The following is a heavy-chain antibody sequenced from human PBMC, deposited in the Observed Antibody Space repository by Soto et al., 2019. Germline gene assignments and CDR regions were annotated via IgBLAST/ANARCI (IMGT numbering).Heavy chain of an antibody. CDR3: ARDLGDSSGWFGP. D-gene: IGHD3-10*01. V-gene: IGHV3-30-3*01. CDR2: IPYDGSNN. J-gene: IGHJ5*02. Sequence: QVQLVESGGGVVQPGRSLRLSCAASGFTFSSYGMPWVRQAPGKGLEWVAVIPYDGSNNYYADSVKGRFTISRDNSKNTLYLQMNSLRAEDTAVYYCARDLGDSSGWFGPWGLGTLVTVSS. CDR1: GFTFSSYG.